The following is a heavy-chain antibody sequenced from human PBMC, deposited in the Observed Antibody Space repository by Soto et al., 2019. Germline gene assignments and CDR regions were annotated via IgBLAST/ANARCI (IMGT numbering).Heavy chain of an antibody. CDR1: GGSISSSSYY. V-gene: IGHV4-39*01. CDR2: IYYSGST. CDR3: ARHVDYYDSSGSDY. Sequence: SETLSLTCTVSGGSISSSSYYWGWIRQPPGKGLEWIGSIYYSGSTYYNPSLKSRVTISVDTSKNQFSLKLSSVTAADTAVYYCARHVDYYDSSGSDYWGQGILVTSPQ. D-gene: IGHD3-22*01. J-gene: IGHJ4*02.